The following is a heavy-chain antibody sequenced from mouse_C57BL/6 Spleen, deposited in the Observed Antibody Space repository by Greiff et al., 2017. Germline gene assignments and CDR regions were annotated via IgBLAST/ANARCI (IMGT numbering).Heavy chain of an antibody. D-gene: IGHD1-1*01. V-gene: IGHV1-69*01. CDR2: IDPSDSYT. Sequence: QVQLQQPGAELVMPGASVKLSCKASGYTFTSYWMHWVKQRPGQGLEWIGEIDPSDSYTSYNQKFKGKSTLTVDKSSSTAYMKLSSLTSEDSAVYYGARSPPSTTVAHYYAMDYWGQGTSLTVSS. CDR3: ARSPPSTTVAHYYAMDY. J-gene: IGHJ4*01. CDR1: GYTFTSYW.